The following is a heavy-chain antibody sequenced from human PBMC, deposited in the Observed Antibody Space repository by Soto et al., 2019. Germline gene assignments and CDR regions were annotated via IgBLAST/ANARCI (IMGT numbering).Heavy chain of an antibody. Sequence: GWSLRLSCAASGVSVSSKFMSWVRQAPGKGLEWVSVIYGGGSTYYADSVKGRFTISRDNSKNTVYLQMSSLRVEDTAIYYCDKGGWNYWFDPWGQGTLVTASS. D-gene: IGHD1-7*01. J-gene: IGHJ5*02. CDR2: IYGGGST. V-gene: IGHV3-53*01. CDR3: DKGGWNYWFDP. CDR1: GVSVSSKF.